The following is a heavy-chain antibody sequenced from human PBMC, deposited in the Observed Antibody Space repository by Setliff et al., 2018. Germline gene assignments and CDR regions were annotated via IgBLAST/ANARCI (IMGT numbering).Heavy chain of an antibody. CDR1: GGTFSSYA. V-gene: IGHV1-69*05. Sequence: SVKVPCKASGGTFSSYAISWVRQAPGQGLEWMGGIIPIFGTANYAQKFQGRVTITTDESTSTAYMELSSLRSEDTAVYYCARDVFPYHYEGAFDIWGQGTMVTVSS. D-gene: IGHD3-22*01. J-gene: IGHJ3*02. CDR2: IIPIFGTA. CDR3: ARDVFPYHYEGAFDI.